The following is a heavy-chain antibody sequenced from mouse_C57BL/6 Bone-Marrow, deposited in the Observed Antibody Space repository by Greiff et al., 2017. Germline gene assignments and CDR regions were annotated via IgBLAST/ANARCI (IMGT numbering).Heavy chain of an antibody. J-gene: IGHJ2*01. CDR2: IYPGSGNT. Sequence: VQLQQSGPELVKPGASVKISCKASGYTFTDYYINWVKQRPGPGLGWIGWIYPGSGNTKYNETFKGKATLTVDTSSSAAYLQLSSLTSEDSAVYFCAREGRTVGNYFDYWGQGTTLTVSS. CDR1: GYTFTDYY. V-gene: IGHV1-84*01. D-gene: IGHD1-1*01. CDR3: AREGRTVGNYFDY.